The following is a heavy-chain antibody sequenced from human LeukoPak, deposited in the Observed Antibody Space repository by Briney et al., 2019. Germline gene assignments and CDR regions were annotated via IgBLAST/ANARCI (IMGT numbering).Heavy chain of an antibody. CDR2: ISGSGGST. V-gene: IGHV3-23*01. J-gene: IGHJ4*02. CDR1: GFTFSTYA. D-gene: IGHD3-16*01. CDR3: AKGGGGSSREY. Sequence: GGTLRLSCAASGFTFSTYAMSWVRQAPGKVLEWVSAISGSGGSTYYADSVKGRFTISRDNSKNTLYLQMNSLRAEDTAVYYCAKGGGGSSREYWGQGTLVTVSS.